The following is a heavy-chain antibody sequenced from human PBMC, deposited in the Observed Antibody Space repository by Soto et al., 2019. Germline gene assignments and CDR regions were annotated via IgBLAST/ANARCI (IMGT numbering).Heavy chain of an antibody. CDR3: ARDRSTVVTRSPPTFDY. D-gene: IGHD4-17*01. Sequence: ASVKVSCKASGYTFTSYHISWVRQAPGQGLEWMGWISAYNGNTNYAQKLQGRVTMTTDTSTSTAYMELRSLRSDDTAVYYCARDRSTVVTRSPPTFDYWGQGTLVTVSS. V-gene: IGHV1-18*01. CDR1: GYTFTSYH. CDR2: ISAYNGNT. J-gene: IGHJ4*02.